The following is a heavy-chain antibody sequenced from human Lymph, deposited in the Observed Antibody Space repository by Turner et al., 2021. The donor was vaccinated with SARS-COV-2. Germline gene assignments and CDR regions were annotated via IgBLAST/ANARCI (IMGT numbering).Heavy chain of an antibody. J-gene: IGHJ5*02. CDR1: GGTFSSYA. D-gene: IGHD2-2*01. CDR3: ARDSPYCSSTSCYDP. V-gene: IGHV1-69*10. Sequence: QVQLVQSGAEVKKPGSSVKVSFKASGGTFSSYAITWVRQAPGQGLEWMGGIIPILAIANYAQKFQGRVTITADKSTSTAYMELSSLRSEDTAVYYCARDSPYCSSTSCYDPWGQGTLVTFSS. CDR2: IIPILAIA.